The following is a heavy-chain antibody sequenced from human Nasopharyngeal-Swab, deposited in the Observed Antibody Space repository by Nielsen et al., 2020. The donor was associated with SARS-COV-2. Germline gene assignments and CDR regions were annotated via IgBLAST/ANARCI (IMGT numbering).Heavy chain of an antibody. CDR3: TTDPYRNYAGFDY. D-gene: IGHD4-11*01. V-gene: IGHV3-15*01. CDR2: IKSKTDGGTT. Sequence: GGSLRLSCAASGFTFSNAWMSWVRQAPGKGLEWVGRIKSKTDGGTTDYAAPVKGRFTISRDDSKNTLYLQMNSLKTEDTAVYYCTTDPYRNYAGFDYWGQGTLVTVSS. CDR1: GFTFSNAW. J-gene: IGHJ4*02.